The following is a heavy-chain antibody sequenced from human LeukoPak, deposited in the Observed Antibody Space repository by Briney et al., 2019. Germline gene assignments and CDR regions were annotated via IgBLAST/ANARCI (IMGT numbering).Heavy chain of an antibody. CDR1: GGTFSSYA. CDR2: IIPIFGTA. Sequence: SVKVSCKASGGTFSSYAISWVRQAPGQGLEWMGRIIPIFGTANYAQKFQGRVTITTDKSTSTAYMELSSLRSEDTAVYYCARDQGQMYSSSYFDYWGQGTLVTVSS. J-gene: IGHJ4*02. D-gene: IGHD6-13*01. V-gene: IGHV1-69*05. CDR3: ARDQGQMYSSSYFDY.